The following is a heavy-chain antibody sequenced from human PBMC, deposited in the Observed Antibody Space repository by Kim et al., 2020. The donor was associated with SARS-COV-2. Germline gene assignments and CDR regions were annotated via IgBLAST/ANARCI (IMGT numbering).Heavy chain of an antibody. D-gene: IGHD3-16*01. Sequence: TRYSPSFKGQVTISADKSITTAYVQWSSLRASDTAIYYCARSDYMSAFDIWGQGTVVTVSS. CDR2: T. CDR3: ARSDYMSAFDI. V-gene: IGHV5-51*01. J-gene: IGHJ3*02.